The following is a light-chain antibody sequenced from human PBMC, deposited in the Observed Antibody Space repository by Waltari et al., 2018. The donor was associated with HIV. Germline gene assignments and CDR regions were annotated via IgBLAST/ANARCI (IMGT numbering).Light chain of an antibody. Sequence: EVVMTQSPASLSLSPGDRATLSCRASQSVSSYLAWYQQKPGQAPRLLIYGASTRATGVPARFSGSGSGTEFTLTISNLQSDDLALYYCQQYHIWSRGTFGGGTKVEIK. CDR1: QSVSSY. CDR3: QQYHIWSRGT. J-gene: IGKJ4*01. V-gene: IGKV3-15*01. CDR2: GAS.